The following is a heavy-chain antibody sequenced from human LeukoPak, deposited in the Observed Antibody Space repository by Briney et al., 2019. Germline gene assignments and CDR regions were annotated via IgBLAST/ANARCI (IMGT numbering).Heavy chain of an antibody. CDR2: FDPEDGET. V-gene: IGHV1-24*01. CDR3: ATVRSGWSPFDY. D-gene: IGHD6-19*01. J-gene: IGHJ4*02. CDR1: GYTLTELS. Sequence: ASVTVSCKASGYTLTELSMHWVRQAPGKGLEWMGGFDPEDGETIYAQKFQGRVTMTEDTSTDTAYMELSSLRSEDTAVYYCATVRSGWSPFDYWGQGTLVTVSS.